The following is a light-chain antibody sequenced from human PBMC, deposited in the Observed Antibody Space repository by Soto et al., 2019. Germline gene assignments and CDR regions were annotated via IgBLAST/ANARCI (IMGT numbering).Light chain of an antibody. CDR3: QQTNTFPPLT. CDR1: QGISNW. V-gene: IGKV1-12*01. CDR2: AAS. Sequence: DIQMTQSPSSVSASVGDRVTITCRASQGISNWLAWYQQQPGKAPKLLIYAASSLQSGVPSRFSGGGSGTNFTLIISSLQPEDFATYYCQQTNTFPPLTFGGGTKVEIK. J-gene: IGKJ4*01.